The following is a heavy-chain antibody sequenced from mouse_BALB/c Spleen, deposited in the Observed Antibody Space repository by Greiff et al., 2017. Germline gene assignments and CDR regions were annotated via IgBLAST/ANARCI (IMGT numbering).Heavy chain of an antibody. CDR3: ARHDLDY. CDR2: ISSGGSYT. Sequence: EVKVVESGGGLVKPGGSLKLSCAASGFTFSSYAMSWVRQTPEKRLEWVATISSGGSYTYYPDSVKGRFTISRDNAKNTLYLQMSSLRSEDTAMYYCARHDLDYWGQGTTLTVSS. CDR1: GFTFSSYA. V-gene: IGHV5-9-3*01. J-gene: IGHJ2*01.